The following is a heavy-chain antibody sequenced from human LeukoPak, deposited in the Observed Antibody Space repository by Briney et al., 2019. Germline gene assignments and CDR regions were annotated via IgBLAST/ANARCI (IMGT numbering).Heavy chain of an antibody. Sequence: SETLSLTCAVYGGSFSGYYWSWILQPPGKGLEWIVEINHSGSTNYNPSLKSRVTISLDKSKNQFSLKLSSVTAADTAVYYCATTAAAGTRLAWFDPWGQGTLVTVSS. CDR2: INHSGST. CDR3: ATTAAAGTRLAWFDP. V-gene: IGHV4-34*01. J-gene: IGHJ5*02. D-gene: IGHD6-13*01. CDR1: GGSFSGYY.